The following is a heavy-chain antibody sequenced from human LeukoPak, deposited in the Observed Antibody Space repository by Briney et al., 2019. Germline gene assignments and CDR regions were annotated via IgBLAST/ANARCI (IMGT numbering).Heavy chain of an antibody. CDR2: ISGSGGST. D-gene: IGHD6-13*01. V-gene: IGHV3-23*01. Sequence: GGSLRLSCAATGLTFSSYAMSWVRQAPGKGLKWVSAISGSGGSTYYADSVKGRFTISRDNAKNSLYLQMNSLRTEDTAVYYCARGRGSWYGVYFDYWGQGTLVTVSS. CDR1: GLTFSSYA. CDR3: ARGRGSWYGVYFDY. J-gene: IGHJ4*02.